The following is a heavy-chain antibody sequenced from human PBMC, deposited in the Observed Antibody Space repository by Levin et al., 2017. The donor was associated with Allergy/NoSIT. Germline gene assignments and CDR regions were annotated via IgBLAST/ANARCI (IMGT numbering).Heavy chain of an antibody. D-gene: IGHD6-25*01. V-gene: IGHV3-30*03. CDR1: GFTFSNYG. CDR3: ASRGFQASTYYFDY. Sequence: GGSLRLSCVASGFTFSNYGMHWVRQAPGKGLEWVAVITYDGSNKLYADSVKGRFTISRGDSKNTLYLQMNSLRAEDTAVYYCASRGFQASTYYFDYWGQGSLVTVSS. CDR2: ITYDGSNK. J-gene: IGHJ4*02.